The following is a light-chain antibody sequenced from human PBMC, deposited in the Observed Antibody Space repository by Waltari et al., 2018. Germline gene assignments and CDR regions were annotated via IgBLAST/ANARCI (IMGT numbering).Light chain of an antibody. CDR1: QHVVYSSNNKNY. CDR3: RQYYSTPWT. V-gene: IGKV4-1*01. Sequence: EIVMTQSPASLAVSLGERATINCKSSQHVVYSSNNKNYLPWYQQNPGQPPKLLIYWASTRASVVPDRFSGSDSGTDFTLTISSLPAVSVAVYYCRQYYSTPWTFGQGTKVEIK. CDR2: WAS. J-gene: IGKJ1*01.